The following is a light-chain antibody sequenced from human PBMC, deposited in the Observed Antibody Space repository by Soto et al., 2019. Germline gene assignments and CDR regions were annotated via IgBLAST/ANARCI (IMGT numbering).Light chain of an antibody. CDR2: DVT. J-gene: IGLJ3*02. V-gene: IGLV2-14*01. CDR1: SSDVGGYNY. CDR3: RSYTSSSTPLV. Sequence: QSVLTQPASVSGSPGQSITISCTGTSSDVGGYNYVSWYQQHPGKAPKLMIYDVTNRPSGVSNRFSGSKSGNTASLTISGLQAEDAADYCSRSYTSSSTPLVFGGGTKLTVL.